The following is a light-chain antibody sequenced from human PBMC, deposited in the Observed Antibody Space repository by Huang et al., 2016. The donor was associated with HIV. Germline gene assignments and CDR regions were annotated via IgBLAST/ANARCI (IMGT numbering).Light chain of an antibody. V-gene: IGKV3-15*01. CDR1: QSVNDN. J-gene: IGKJ1*01. CDR2: GAS. Sequence: EIMMTQSPGTLSVSPGERATLSCRASQSVNDNLAWYQQKPGQAPRLLIYGASTRASGIPARVSGSGSGTEFKITISSLQSEDFGIYYCQQYDKWPPWTFGQGTTVEIK. CDR3: QQYDKWPPWT.